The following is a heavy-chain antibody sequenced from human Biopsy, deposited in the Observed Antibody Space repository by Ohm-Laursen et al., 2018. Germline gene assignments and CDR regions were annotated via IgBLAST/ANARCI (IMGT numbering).Heavy chain of an antibody. CDR2: IYSGGNT. V-gene: IGHV4-61*01. Sequence: SQTLSLTCPVSGDSLTSGPENWSWIRQSPGQGLEYIGFIYSGGNTNYNPSLKNRVTMSVDTPKNQFYLKLYSVTAADTAVYYCARGRRTSGWPYFDNWGQGALVIVSP. D-gene: IGHD6-19*01. CDR1: GDSLTSGPEN. J-gene: IGHJ4*02. CDR3: ARGRRTSGWPYFDN.